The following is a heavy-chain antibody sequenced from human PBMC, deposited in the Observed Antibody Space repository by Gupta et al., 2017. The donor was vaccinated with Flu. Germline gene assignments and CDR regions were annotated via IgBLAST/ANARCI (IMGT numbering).Heavy chain of an antibody. CDR3: SISGGSL. D-gene: IGHD6-25*01. CDR2: FSSSSSYI. CDR1: YS. V-gene: IGHV3-21*01. Sequence: YSMTWVAQAPGKGLEWVSSFSSSSSYIYYADSVKGRFTISRDNAKQSLYLQMNSLRAEDMAVYYCSISGGSLWGQGTLVTVSS. J-gene: IGHJ4*02.